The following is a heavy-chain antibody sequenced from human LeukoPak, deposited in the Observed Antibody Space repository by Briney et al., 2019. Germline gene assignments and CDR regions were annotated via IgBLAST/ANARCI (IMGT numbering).Heavy chain of an antibody. CDR3: ARGRFQDFGDYYYGMDV. D-gene: IGHD3-10*01. Sequence: GASVKVPCKASGYTFTSYDINWVRQATGQGLEWMGWMNPNSGNTGYAQKFQGRVTMTRDTSISTAYMELSSLRSEDTAVYYCARGRFQDFGDYYYGMDVWGQGTTVTVSS. CDR1: GYTFTSYD. J-gene: IGHJ6*02. V-gene: IGHV1-8*01. CDR2: MNPNSGNT.